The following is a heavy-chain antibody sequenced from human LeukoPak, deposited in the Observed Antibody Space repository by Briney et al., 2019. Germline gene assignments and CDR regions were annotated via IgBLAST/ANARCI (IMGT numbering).Heavy chain of an antibody. V-gene: IGHV3-9*01. D-gene: IGHD1-14*01. CDR3: AKDNSISGGGLFDY. J-gene: IGHJ4*02. CDR2: ISWNSGNI. Sequence: GGSLRLSCAASGFTFDKYAMHWVRQAPGKGLDWVSGISWNSGNIGYSDSVKGQFTISRDNAKNSLYLQMNSLRSEHTALYYRAKDNSISGGGLFDYWGQGTLVTVSS. CDR1: GFTFDKYA.